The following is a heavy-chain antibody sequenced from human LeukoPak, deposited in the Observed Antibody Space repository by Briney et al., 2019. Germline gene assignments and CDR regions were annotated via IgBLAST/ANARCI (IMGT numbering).Heavy chain of an antibody. Sequence: GASVKVSCKASGDTFINYAVSWVRQAPGQGLEWMGGIIPAFGKTNYTQKFQGRVTITADDSLATAYMQMTSLRSEDTAMYYCATSGHYDSGGFFYYFDYWGQGALVTVSS. CDR2: IIPAFGKT. J-gene: IGHJ4*02. V-gene: IGHV1-69*13. D-gene: IGHD3-22*01. CDR3: ATSGHYDSGGFFYYFDY. CDR1: GDTFINYA.